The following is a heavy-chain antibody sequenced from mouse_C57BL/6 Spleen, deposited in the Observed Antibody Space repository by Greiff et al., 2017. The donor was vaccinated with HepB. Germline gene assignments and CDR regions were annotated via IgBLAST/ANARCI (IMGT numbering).Heavy chain of an antibody. D-gene: IGHD2-4*01. Sequence: QVQLQQPGAELVKPGASVKLSCKASGYTFTSYWMHWVKQRPGQGLEWIGMIHPNSGSTNYNEKFKSKATLTVDKSSSTAYMQLSSLTSEDSAVYYCARSFYYDFDVDWFAYWGQGTLVTVSA. CDR1: GYTFTSYW. CDR2: IHPNSGST. J-gene: IGHJ3*01. CDR3: ARSFYYDFDVDWFAY. V-gene: IGHV1-64*01.